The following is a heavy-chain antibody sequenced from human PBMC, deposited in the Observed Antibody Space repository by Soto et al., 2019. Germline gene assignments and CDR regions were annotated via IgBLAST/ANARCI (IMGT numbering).Heavy chain of an antibody. CDR1: GGTFSRHA. D-gene: IGHD3-22*01. V-gene: IGHV1-69*13. J-gene: IGHJ4*02. Sequence: SVKVSCKASGGTFSRHAISWVRQAPGQGLAWMGGIIPIFGTANDAQKFQGRVTIIADESTSTVYMELSSLRSEDTAMYYCARGWRYDSNDYYYAYWGQGTLVIVSS. CDR2: IIPIFGTA. CDR3: ARGWRYDSNDYYYAY.